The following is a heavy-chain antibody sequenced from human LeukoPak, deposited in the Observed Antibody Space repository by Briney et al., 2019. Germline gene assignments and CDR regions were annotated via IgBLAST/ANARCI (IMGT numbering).Heavy chain of an antibody. CDR3: ASLKSGDFWSGIHY. D-gene: IGHD3-3*01. Sequence: SLRVSCKASGGTFSSYTISWVRHAPGEGLEWMGRIITIFDTANYEQKFQGRVTITGDESTSTAYMELSSLRSEDTAVYYCASLKSGDFWSGIHYWGQGTLVTVSS. J-gene: IGHJ4*02. CDR1: GGTFSSYT. V-gene: IGHV1-69*01. CDR2: IITIFDTA.